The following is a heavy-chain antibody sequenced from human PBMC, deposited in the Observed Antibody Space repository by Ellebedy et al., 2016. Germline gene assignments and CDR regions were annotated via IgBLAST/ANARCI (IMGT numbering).Heavy chain of an antibody. CDR3: ARESGSYQYYFDY. D-gene: IGHD1-26*01. Sequence: GESLKISCAASGFTFSSYWMHWVRQAPGKGLVWVSRINSDGSSTSYADSVKGRFTISRDNAKNTLYLQMNSLRAEDTAVYYCARESGSYQYYFDYWGQGTLVTVSS. CDR1: GFTFSSYW. J-gene: IGHJ4*02. V-gene: IGHV3-74*01. CDR2: INSDGSST.